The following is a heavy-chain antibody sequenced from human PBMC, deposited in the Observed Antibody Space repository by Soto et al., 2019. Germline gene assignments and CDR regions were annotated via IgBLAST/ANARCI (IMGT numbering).Heavy chain of an antibody. J-gene: IGHJ6*02. Sequence: TETLSLTCAVYGGSFSGYYWSWIRQPPGKGLEWIGEINHSGSTNYNPSLKSRVTISVDTSKNQFSLKLSSVTAADTAVYYCARYVDYGGNFLHPVPYGMDVWGQGTTVTVSS. V-gene: IGHV4-34*01. CDR1: GGSFSGYY. CDR2: INHSGST. CDR3: ARYVDYGGNFLHPVPYGMDV. D-gene: IGHD4-17*01.